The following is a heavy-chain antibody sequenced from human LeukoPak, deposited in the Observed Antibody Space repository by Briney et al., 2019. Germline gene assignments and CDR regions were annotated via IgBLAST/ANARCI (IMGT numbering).Heavy chain of an antibody. Sequence: ASVNVSCKASGYTFTSYYMHWVRQAPGQGLEWMGIINPSAGRTSYAQKFQGRVTMTRDTSTSTVYMELSSLRSEDTAVYYCAKGAAADYGGNSGNNWFDPWGQGTLVIVSS. CDR1: GYTFTSYY. V-gene: IGHV1-46*01. CDR3: AKGAAADYGGNSGNNWFDP. CDR2: INPSAGRT. D-gene: IGHD4-23*01. J-gene: IGHJ5*02.